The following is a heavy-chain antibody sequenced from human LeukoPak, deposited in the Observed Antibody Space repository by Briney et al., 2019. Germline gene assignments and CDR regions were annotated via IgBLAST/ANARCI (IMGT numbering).Heavy chain of an antibody. J-gene: IGHJ5*02. CDR1: GGSISSYY. CDR2: IYTSGST. V-gene: IGHV4-4*07. D-gene: IGHD1-26*01. CDR3: ARDIRRWTGATLYWFDP. Sequence: SETLSLTCTVSGGSISSYYWSWIRQPAGKGLEWIGRIYTSGSTNYNPSLKSRVTMSVDTSKNQFSLKLSSVTAADTAVYYCARDIRRWTGATLYWFDPWGQGTLVTVSS.